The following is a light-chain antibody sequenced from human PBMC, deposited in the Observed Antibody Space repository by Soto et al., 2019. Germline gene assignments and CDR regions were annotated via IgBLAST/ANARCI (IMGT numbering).Light chain of an antibody. J-gene: IGKJ1*01. CDR2: TAA. Sequence: DIQLTQSPSFLSASVGDKVTITCRASQGIANFLAWFQQKPGRAPNLLIYTAATLRGGVPSRFSGSGSGTEFTLTITSLQAEDFATYYCQQFYAFPRTFGQGTKVDIK. CDR1: QGIANF. CDR3: QQFYAFPRT. V-gene: IGKV1-9*01.